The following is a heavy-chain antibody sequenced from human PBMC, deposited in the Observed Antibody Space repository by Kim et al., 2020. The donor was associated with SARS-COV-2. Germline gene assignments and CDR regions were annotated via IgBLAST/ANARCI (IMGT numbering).Heavy chain of an antibody. V-gene: IGHV7-4-1*02. CDR3: AAWRPPDSVYCSTSSCKVIYYFGY. J-gene: IGHJ4*02. Sequence: ASVKVFCKASGYTFSSNAMNWVRQAPGQGPEWMGWINTNTGNPTYAQGFAGRYVFSLDTSVSTAYLQINNLKVEDSAVYYCAAWRPPDSVYCSTSSCKVIYYFGYRGQGTLVTVSS. CDR1: GYTFSSNA. D-gene: IGHD2-2*01. CDR2: INTNTGNP.